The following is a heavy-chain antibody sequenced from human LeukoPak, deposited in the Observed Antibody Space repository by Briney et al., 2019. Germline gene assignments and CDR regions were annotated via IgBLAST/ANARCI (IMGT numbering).Heavy chain of an antibody. Sequence: SETLSLTCTVSGSSISSYYWSWIRQPPGKGLEWIGYIYYSGSTNYNPSLKSRVTISVDTSKNQFSLKLSSVTAADTAVYYCARDGDCSGGSCYYCNDAFDIWGQGTMVTVSS. J-gene: IGHJ3*02. CDR2: IYYSGST. CDR3: ARDGDCSGGSCYYCNDAFDI. D-gene: IGHD2-15*01. V-gene: IGHV4-59*01. CDR1: GSSISSYY.